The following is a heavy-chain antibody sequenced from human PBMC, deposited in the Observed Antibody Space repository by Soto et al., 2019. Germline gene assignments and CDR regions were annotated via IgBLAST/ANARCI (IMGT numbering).Heavy chain of an antibody. D-gene: IGHD3-10*01. CDR1: GVSFNNNG. Sequence: QVPLVQSGAEVKKPGSSVKVSCKTSGVSFNNNGIGWVRRAPGHGLEWMGGVSPPFRTSNYARKFQGRISITADASTGTVNMELSSLTSEDTAQYYCARVLYYGSGSYSPYGMDVWGQGTTVTVSS. CDR3: ARVLYYGSGSYSPYGMDV. V-gene: IGHV1-69*01. J-gene: IGHJ6*02. CDR2: VSPPFRTS.